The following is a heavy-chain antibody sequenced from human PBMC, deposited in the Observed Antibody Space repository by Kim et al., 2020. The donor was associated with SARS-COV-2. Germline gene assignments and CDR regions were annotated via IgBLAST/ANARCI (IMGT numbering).Heavy chain of an antibody. CDR1: GGSFSGYY. D-gene: IGHD3-10*01. CDR2: IIHSGST. CDR3: ARVSYVLLWLGSVTVHWFDP. V-gene: IGHV4-34*12. J-gene: IGHJ5*02. Sequence: SETLSLTCAVYGGSFSGYYWSWIRQPPGKGLEWIGEIIHSGSTNYNPSLKSRVTISVDTSKKQFSLKLSSVTAADTAGYYCARVSYVLLWLGSVTVHWFDPWGQGTLVTVSS.